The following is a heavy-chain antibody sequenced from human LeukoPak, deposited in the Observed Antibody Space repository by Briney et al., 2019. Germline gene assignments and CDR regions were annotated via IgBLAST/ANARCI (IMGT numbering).Heavy chain of an antibody. CDR1: GYTFTGHY. Sequence: ASVKVSCKASGYTFTGHYMHWVRQAPGQGLEWMRWINPNSGDTTYAQNFQGRVTMTRDTSISTAYMELSRLTSDDTAVYYCARTPYSSGSYDYWGQGTLVTVSS. D-gene: IGHD6-19*01. CDR2: INPNSGDT. CDR3: ARTPYSSGSYDY. J-gene: IGHJ4*02. V-gene: IGHV1-2*02.